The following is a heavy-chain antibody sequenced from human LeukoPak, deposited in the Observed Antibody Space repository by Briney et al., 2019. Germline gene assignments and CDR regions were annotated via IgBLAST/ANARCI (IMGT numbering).Heavy chain of an antibody. CDR2: LSGSDDSA. V-gene: IGHV3-23*01. Sequence: GGSLRLSCADSEFTFSSYAMGWVRQAPGKGLEWVSSLSGSDDSAHYADSVKGRFTLSRDNSKNTLYLQMNSLRVEDTAVYYCAITLGVLEWIAWGQGTLVTVSS. CDR3: AITLGVLEWIA. D-gene: IGHD2-2*03. CDR1: EFTFSSYA. J-gene: IGHJ5*02.